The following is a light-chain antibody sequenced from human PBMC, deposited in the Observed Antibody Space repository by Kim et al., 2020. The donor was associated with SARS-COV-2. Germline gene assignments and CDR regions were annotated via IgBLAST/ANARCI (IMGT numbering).Light chain of an antibody. CDR3: QQYYSTPYT. V-gene: IGKV4-1*01. CDR2: WAS. J-gene: IGKJ2*01. CDR1: QSVLYSSNNKNY. Sequence: DIVMTQSPDSLAVSLGERATIYCKSSQSVLYSSNNKNYLAWYQQKPGQPPKLLIYWASTRDSGVPDRFSGSGSGTDFTLTISSLQAEDVAVYYCQQYYSTPYTFGQGTKLEI.